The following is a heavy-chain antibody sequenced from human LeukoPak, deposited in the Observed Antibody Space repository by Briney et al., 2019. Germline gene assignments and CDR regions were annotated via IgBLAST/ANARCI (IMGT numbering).Heavy chain of an antibody. J-gene: IGHJ4*02. CDR2: ISGSGGST. D-gene: IGHD3-22*01. CDR3: AKVDTMIVVVSLTYYFDY. V-gene: IGHV3-23*01. CDR1: GFTFSSYA. Sequence: HPGGSLRLSCAASGFTFSSYAMSWVRQAPGKGLEWVSAISGSGGSTYYADSVKGRFTISRDNSKNTLHLQMNSLRAEDTAVYYCAKVDTMIVVVSLTYYFDYWGQGTLVTVSS.